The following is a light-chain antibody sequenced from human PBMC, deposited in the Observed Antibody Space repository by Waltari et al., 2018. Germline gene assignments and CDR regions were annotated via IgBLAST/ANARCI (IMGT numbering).Light chain of an antibody. CDR1: QSISSY. J-gene: IGKJ4*01. Sequence: DIQMTQSPSSLSASVGDRVTITCRASQSISSYLNWYHQKSGQAPKLLIYAASDLQSGVPSRFSGSGSGTDFTLTINGLQPEEFATYYCQQSYSTPLTFGGGTRVEI. CDR3: QQSYSTPLT. V-gene: IGKV1-39*01. CDR2: AAS.